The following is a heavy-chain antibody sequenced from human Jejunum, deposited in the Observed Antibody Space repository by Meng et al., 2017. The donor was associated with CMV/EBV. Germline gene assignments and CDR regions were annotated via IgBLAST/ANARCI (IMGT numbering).Heavy chain of an antibody. CDR1: VSNKSVA. V-gene: IGHV6-1*01. J-gene: IGHJ5*02. CDR2: TYYRSKWYD. CDR3: GRVEWEVIRYWFDP. D-gene: IGHD1-26*01. Sequence: VSNKSVAWNWIRQSPSRGLEWLGRTYYRSKWYDDYAVSVKSRITIIPDTSKNQFSLQLNSVTPEDTAVYYCGRVEWEVIRYWFDPWGQGTLVTVSS.